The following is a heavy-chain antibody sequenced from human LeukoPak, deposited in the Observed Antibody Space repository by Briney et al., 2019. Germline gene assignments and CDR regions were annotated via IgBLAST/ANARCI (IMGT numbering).Heavy chain of an antibody. D-gene: IGHD6-13*01. Sequence: GGSLRLSCAASGFTVGSNYMSWVRQAPGKGLEWVSVIYSGGSTYYADSVKGRFTISRDNSKNTLYLQMNSLRAEDTAVYYCARVLAAAGTFGGYYFDYWGQGTLVTVSS. V-gene: IGHV3-53*01. J-gene: IGHJ4*02. CDR2: IYSGGST. CDR1: GFTVGSNY. CDR3: ARVLAAAGTFGGYYFDY.